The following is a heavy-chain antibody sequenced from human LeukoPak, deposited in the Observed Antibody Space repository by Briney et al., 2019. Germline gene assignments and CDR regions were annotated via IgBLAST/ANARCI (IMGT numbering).Heavy chain of an antibody. CDR1: GFSFSSYA. V-gene: IGHV3-23*01. Sequence: GGSLRLSCAASGFSFSSYAMTWVRQAPGKGLEWVSAISGSGGSTYYADSVKGRFTISRDNSKNTLYLQMNSLSAEDTAVYYCAKDTVVVTAKYDYWGQGTLVTVSS. D-gene: IGHD2-21*02. CDR3: AKDTVVVTAKYDY. J-gene: IGHJ4*02. CDR2: ISGSGGST.